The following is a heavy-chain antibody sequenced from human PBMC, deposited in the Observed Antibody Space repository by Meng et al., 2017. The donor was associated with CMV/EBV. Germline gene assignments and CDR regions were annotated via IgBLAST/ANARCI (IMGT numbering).Heavy chain of an antibody. CDR1: GFTFSSYG. CDR3: AKDTGFGGYFDY. D-gene: IGHD3-16*01. CDR2: IRYDGSNK. J-gene: IGHJ4*02. V-gene: IGHV3-30*02. Sequence: QGELVESGGGVVQPGGSLRLSCAASGFTFSSYGMHWVRQAPGKGLEWVAFIRYDGSNKYYADSVKGRFTISRDNSKNTLYLQMNSLRAEDTAVYYCAKDTGFGGYFDYWGQGTLVTVSS.